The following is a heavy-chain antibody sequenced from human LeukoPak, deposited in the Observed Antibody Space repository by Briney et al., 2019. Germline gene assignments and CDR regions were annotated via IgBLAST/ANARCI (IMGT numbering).Heavy chain of an antibody. CDR3: TRDSDSTHFFVY. D-gene: IGHD2/OR15-2a*01. Sequence: PGGSLRLSCAASGFSFNDYAMPWVRRAPGKGLEWVAVISFDGGNQYYADSVKGRFTISRDNSKKTLYLQMNSLRPEDTAVYYCTRDSDSTHFFVYWGQGTLVTVSS. CDR1: GFSFNDYA. J-gene: IGHJ4*02. V-gene: IGHV3-30-3*01. CDR2: ISFDGGNQ.